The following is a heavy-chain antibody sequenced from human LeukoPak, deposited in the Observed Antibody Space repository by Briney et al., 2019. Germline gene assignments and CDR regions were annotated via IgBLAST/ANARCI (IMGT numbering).Heavy chain of an antibody. CDR3: ARAVTTKWDYYYMDV. CDR2: IYYSGST. Sequence: SETLSLTCTVSGGSISSSSYYWGWIRQPPGKGLEWIGSIYYSGSTYYNPSLKSRVTISVDTSKNQFSLKLSSVTAADTAVYYCARAVTTKWDYYYMDVWGKGTTVTVSS. V-gene: IGHV4-39*07. D-gene: IGHD4-17*01. J-gene: IGHJ6*03. CDR1: GGSISSSSYY.